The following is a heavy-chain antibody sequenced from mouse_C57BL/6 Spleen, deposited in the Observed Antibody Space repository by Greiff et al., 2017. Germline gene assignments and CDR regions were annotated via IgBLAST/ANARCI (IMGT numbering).Heavy chain of an antibody. CDR2: INPYNGGT. CDR3: ARPYDYDAMDY. Sequence: SGPVLVKPGASVKMSCKASGYTFTDYYMNWVKQSHGKSLEWIGVINPYNGGTSYNQKFKGKATLTVDKSSSTAYMELNSLTSEDSAVYYCARPYDYDAMDYWGQGTSVTVSS. CDR1: GYTFTDYY. J-gene: IGHJ4*01. V-gene: IGHV1-19*01. D-gene: IGHD6-5*01.